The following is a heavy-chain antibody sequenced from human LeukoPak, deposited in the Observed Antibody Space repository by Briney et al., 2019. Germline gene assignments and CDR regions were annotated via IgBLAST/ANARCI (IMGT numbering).Heavy chain of an antibody. Sequence: PGGSLRLSCATSGFTFSNYGMHWVRQAPGKGLEWVAVIWHDGSNKYYADSVKGRFTVSRDNSENTLYLQMNSLRAEDTAVYYCASNFDYWGQGTLVTVSS. V-gene: IGHV3-33*03. CDR3: ASNFDY. CDR1: GFTFSNYG. J-gene: IGHJ4*02. CDR2: IWHDGSNK.